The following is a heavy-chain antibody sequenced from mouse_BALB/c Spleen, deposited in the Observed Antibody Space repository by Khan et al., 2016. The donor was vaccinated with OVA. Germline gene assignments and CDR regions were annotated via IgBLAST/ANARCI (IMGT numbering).Heavy chain of an antibody. V-gene: IGHV3-6*02. D-gene: IGHD1-1*01. CDR1: DYSITSGYY. J-gene: IGHJ3*01. CDR3: ARGYPFAY. Sequence: EVKLQESGPGLVKPSQSLSLTCSVTDYSITSGYYWNWIRQFPGNKLEWMGYISYDGSNNYNPSLKNRISITRDTSKNQFFLKLNSVTTEDTATYYCARGYPFAYWGQGTLVTVSA. CDR2: ISYDGSN.